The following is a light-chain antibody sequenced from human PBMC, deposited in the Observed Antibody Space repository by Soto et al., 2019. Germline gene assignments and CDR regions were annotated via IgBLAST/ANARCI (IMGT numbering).Light chain of an antibody. J-gene: IGKJ2*01. CDR3: QQYNSYSGYT. CDR1: QSISRW. Sequence: DIQMTQSPSTLSASVGDRVTITCRASQSISRWLAWYQQKPGKAPKFLIYDASNLQSGVTSRFSGSGSGTEFTLNVSSLQPDDVATNYCQQYNSYSGYTFGQGTKMEIK. V-gene: IGKV1-5*01. CDR2: DAS.